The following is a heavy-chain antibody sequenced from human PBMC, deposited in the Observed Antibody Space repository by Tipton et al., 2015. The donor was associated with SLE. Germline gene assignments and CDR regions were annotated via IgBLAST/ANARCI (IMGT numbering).Heavy chain of an antibody. CDR1: GGSISSSSYY. Sequence: TLSLTCTVSGGSISSSSYYWGWIRQPPGKGPEWIGYIYYSGSTNYNPSLKSRVTISVDTSKNQFSLKLTSVTAADTAVYYCARDQPHYDFWSGYRYWYFDLWGRGTLVTVSS. V-gene: IGHV4-61*05. CDR2: IYYSGST. CDR3: ARDQPHYDFWSGYRYWYFDL. J-gene: IGHJ2*01. D-gene: IGHD3-3*01.